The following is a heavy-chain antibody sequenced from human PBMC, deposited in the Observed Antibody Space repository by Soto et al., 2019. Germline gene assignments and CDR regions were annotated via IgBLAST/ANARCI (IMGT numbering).Heavy chain of an antibody. V-gene: IGHV4-39*01. CDR2: IYYSGST. J-gene: IGHJ4*01. CDR3: ARFAVVAAACYFDY. CDR1: GGSISNSNYY. D-gene: IGHD2-15*01. Sequence: SETLSLTCTVSGGSISNSNYYWGWIRQPPGKGLDWLGNIYYSGSTSSNPSLKSRVTISVDTSKNQFSLKLSSVTAADTAVYYCARFAVVAAACYFDYWGHGTLVTVSS.